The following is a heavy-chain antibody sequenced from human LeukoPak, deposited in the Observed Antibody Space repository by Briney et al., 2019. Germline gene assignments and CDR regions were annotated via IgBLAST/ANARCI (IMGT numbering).Heavy chain of an antibody. V-gene: IGHV3-33*01. CDR3: ARVDEPFIVVVPAAY. D-gene: IGHD2-2*01. CDR2: IWYDGSNK. J-gene: IGHJ4*02. Sequence: GGSLRLSCAASGFTFSSYGMRWVRQAPGKGLEWVAVIWYDGSNKYYADSVKGRFTISRDNSKNTLYLQMNSLRAEDTAVYYCARVDEPFIVVVPAAYWGQGTLVTVSS. CDR1: GFTFSSYG.